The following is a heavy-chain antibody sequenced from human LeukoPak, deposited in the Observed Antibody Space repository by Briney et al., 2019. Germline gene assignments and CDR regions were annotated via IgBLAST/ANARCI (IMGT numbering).Heavy chain of an antibody. V-gene: IGHV5-51*01. CDR3: ARLPVSGTHFDT. Sequence: GESLKISCTGSGYSFTDFWIGWVRQMPGGGLEWMGMIYPSDTDTKYSPPFQGQVTISADKSTSTAYLHWNTLKASDSAIYYCARLPVSGTHFDTWGRGTLVTVSS. D-gene: IGHD1-7*01. CDR1: GYSFTDFW. J-gene: IGHJ4*02. CDR2: IYPSDTDT.